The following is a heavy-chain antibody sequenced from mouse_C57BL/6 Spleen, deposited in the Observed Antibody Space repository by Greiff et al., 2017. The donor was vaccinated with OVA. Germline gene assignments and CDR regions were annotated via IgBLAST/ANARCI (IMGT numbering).Heavy chain of an antibody. Sequence: QVQLQQPGAELVKPGASVKLSCKASGYTFTSYWMHWVKQRPGQGLEWIGMIHPNSGSTNYNEKFKSKATLTVDKSSSTAYMQLSSLTSEDSAVYYCASTTVVDYFDYWGQGTTLTVSS. CDR3: ASTTVVDYFDY. CDR1: GYTFTSYW. CDR2: IHPNSGST. V-gene: IGHV1-64*01. J-gene: IGHJ2*01. D-gene: IGHD1-1*01.